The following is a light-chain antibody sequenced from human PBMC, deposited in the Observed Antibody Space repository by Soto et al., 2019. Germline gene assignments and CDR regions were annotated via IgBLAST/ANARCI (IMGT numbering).Light chain of an antibody. Sequence: EIVMTQSPVTLSVSPGESATIFCRASERISTNLAWYQQRPGQAPRLLIYSESTRATGVPARFSGSGSATEFTLTISSLQPEDFATYYRQQYGNWLTWTFGQGTRVEIK. CDR3: QQYGNWLTWT. V-gene: IGKV3-15*01. CDR2: SES. CDR1: ERISTN. J-gene: IGKJ1*01.